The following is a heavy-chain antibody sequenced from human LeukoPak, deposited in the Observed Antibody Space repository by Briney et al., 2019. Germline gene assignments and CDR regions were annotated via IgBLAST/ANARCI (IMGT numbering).Heavy chain of an antibody. J-gene: IGHJ4*02. Sequence: GGSLRLSCAASGFTFSSYAMHWVRQAPGKGLEWVAVISYDGSNIYYADSVKGRFTISRDNSKNTLYLQMNSLRAEDTAVYYCARAVSPWRWPQPPDYWGQGTLVTVSS. CDR1: GFTFSSYA. CDR2: ISYDGSNI. CDR3: ARAVSPWRWPQPPDY. V-gene: IGHV3-30-3*01. D-gene: IGHD3-3*01.